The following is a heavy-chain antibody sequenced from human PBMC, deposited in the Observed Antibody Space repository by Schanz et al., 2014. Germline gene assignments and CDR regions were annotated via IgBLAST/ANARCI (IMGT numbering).Heavy chain of an antibody. Sequence: QVQLIQSGAEVKKPGASVKVSCTASGYTFTSYDINWVRQAPGQGLEWMGRIIPILGIANYAQKFQGRVTITADRSTSTAYMELSSLRSEDTAVYYCATLDYADSVSWGQGTLVTVSS. CDR3: ATLDYADSVS. CDR1: GYTFTSYD. J-gene: IGHJ5*02. D-gene: IGHD4-17*01. CDR2: IIPILGIA. V-gene: IGHV1-69*09.